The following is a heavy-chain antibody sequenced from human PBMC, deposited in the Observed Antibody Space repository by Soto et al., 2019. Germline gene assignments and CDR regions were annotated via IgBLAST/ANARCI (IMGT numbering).Heavy chain of an antibody. CDR1: GFTFSSYG. CDR2: IWYDGSNK. D-gene: IGHD3-3*01. CDR3: ARDSPYYDFWSGYWNP. Sequence: PGGSLRLSCAASGFTFSSYGMHWVRQAPGKGLEWVAVIWYDGSNKYYADSVKGRFTISRDNSKNTLYLQMNSLRAEDTAVYYCARDSPYYDFWSGYWNPWGQGTL. V-gene: IGHV3-33*01. J-gene: IGHJ4*02.